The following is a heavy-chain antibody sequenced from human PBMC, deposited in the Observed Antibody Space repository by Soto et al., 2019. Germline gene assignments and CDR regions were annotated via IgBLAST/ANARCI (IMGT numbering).Heavy chain of an antibody. D-gene: IGHD6-13*01. Sequence: QVELQESGPGLVKPSETLSLSCSVSGDSMSNYYLTWIRQPPGKGLEWIGYVNYIGSTRYNPSLNSRVTISVDTSKTQFSLRMNSVTAADTSVYYCGRLPGGYSSTWIDSWGQGTLVTVSS. CDR2: VNYIGST. CDR1: GDSMSNYY. J-gene: IGHJ4*02. V-gene: IGHV4-59*08. CDR3: GRLPGGYSSTWIDS.